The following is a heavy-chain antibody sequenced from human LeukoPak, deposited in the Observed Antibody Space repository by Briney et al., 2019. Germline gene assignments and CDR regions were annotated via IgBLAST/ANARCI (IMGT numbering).Heavy chain of an antibody. Sequence: GGSLRLSCGASAFTFSNYAMTWVRQAPGKGLEWVSTVSGSGGSTYYADSVKGRFTISRDNSKNTLYLQMNSLRAEDTAVYYCAKASGPADYYDSSGYYYPTGYFDYWGQGTLVTVSS. CDR1: AFTFSNYA. J-gene: IGHJ4*02. D-gene: IGHD3-22*01. V-gene: IGHV3-23*01. CDR3: AKASGPADYYDSSGYYYPTGYFDY. CDR2: VSGSGGST.